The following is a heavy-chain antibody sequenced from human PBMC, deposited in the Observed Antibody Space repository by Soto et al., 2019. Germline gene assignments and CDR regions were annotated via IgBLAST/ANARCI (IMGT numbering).Heavy chain of an antibody. CDR1: GGSISSGGYY. Sequence: SETLSLTCTVSGGSISSGGYYWSWIRQHPGKGLEWIGYIYYSGSTYYNPSLKSRVTISVDTPKNQFSLKLSSVTAADTAVYYCARDYKGSVAANDAFDIWGQGTMVTVSS. J-gene: IGHJ3*02. V-gene: IGHV4-31*03. D-gene: IGHD2-15*01. CDR2: IYYSGST. CDR3: ARDYKGSVAANDAFDI.